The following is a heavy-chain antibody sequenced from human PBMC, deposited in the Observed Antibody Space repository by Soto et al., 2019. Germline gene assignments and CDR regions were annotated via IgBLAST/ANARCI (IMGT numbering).Heavy chain of an antibody. CDR1: GGSINSASYH. Sequence: VQLQESGPGLVQPSETLSLTCSVSGGSINSASYHWSWLRQHPGKGLEFIGYIFYTGSTYYNPSLETRVTISVDTSKNHVSLRLNAVTAADTAVYYCARLDYGDSAFDSWGRGTLVTVSS. V-gene: IGHV4-31*03. D-gene: IGHD4-17*01. J-gene: IGHJ4*02. CDR2: IFYTGST. CDR3: ARLDYGDSAFDS.